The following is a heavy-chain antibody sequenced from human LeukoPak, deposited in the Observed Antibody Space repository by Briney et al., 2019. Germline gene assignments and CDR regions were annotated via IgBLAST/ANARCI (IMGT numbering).Heavy chain of an antibody. D-gene: IGHD5-18*01. Sequence: GGSLRLSCAASGFTFSSYGMHWVRQTPGKGLEWVAVIWYDGSNKYYADSVKGRFTISRDNSKNTLYLQMNSLRAEDTAVYYCARDGVVDTAMVTAFDIWGQGTMVNVSS. J-gene: IGHJ3*02. CDR3: ARDGVVDTAMVTAFDI. CDR1: GFTFSSYG. CDR2: IWYDGSNK. V-gene: IGHV3-33*01.